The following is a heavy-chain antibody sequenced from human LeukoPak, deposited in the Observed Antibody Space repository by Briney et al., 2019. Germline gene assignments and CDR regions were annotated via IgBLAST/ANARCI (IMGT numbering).Heavy chain of an antibody. Sequence: PSETLSLTCTVSGGSIGSSNYFWAWIRQPPGKGLEWIGSLYSSGSTWSTYYNPSLKSRVTTSADTSKNQFSLKLSSVTAADTAVYYCVRQSRTMVRGVPYYFDYWGQGTLVTVSS. CDR2: LYSSGSTWST. V-gene: IGHV4-39*01. CDR3: VRQSRTMVRGVPYYFDY. CDR1: GGSIGSSNYF. D-gene: IGHD3-10*01. J-gene: IGHJ4*02.